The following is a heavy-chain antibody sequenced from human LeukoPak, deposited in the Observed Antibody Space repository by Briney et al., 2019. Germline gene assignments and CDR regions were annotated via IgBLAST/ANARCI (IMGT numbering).Heavy chain of an antibody. CDR2: IKQDGSEK. J-gene: IGHJ6*03. V-gene: IGHV3-7*01. CDR3: ARDAHSRREERNYYYYYYMDV. CDR1: GFTFSSYW. Sequence: GGSLRLSCAASGFTFSSYWMSWVRQAPGKGLEWVANIKQDGSEKYYVDSVKGRFTISRDNAKNSLYLQMNSLRAEDTAVYYCARDAHSRREERNYYYYYYMDVWGKGTTVTVSS. D-gene: IGHD6-13*01.